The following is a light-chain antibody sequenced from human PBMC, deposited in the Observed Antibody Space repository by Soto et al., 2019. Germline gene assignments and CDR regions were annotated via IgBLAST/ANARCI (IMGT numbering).Light chain of an antibody. CDR1: NSDVGGYDY. CDR3: SSFTTSSTRV. Sequence: LAQPASVSGSPGQSITISCTGSNSDVGGYDYVSWYQHHPGKAPKLIIYDVTNRPSGVSNRFSGSKSGNTASLTISGLQAEDEAYYYCSSFTTSSTRVFGTGTKVTVL. V-gene: IGLV2-14*03. J-gene: IGLJ1*01. CDR2: DVT.